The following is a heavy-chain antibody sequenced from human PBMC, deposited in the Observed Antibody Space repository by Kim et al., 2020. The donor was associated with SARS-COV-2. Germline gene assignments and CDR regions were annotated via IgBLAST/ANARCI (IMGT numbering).Heavy chain of an antibody. CDR2: ISSSSSTI. V-gene: IGHV3-48*02. Sequence: GGSLRLSCAASGFTFSSYSMNWVRQAPGKGLEWVSSISSSSSTIYYADSVKGRFTISRDNAKNSLYLQMNSLRDEDTAVYYCASRNYYDSSGYKFDPWGQGTLVTVSS. D-gene: IGHD3-22*01. CDR3: ASRNYYDSSGYKFDP. J-gene: IGHJ5*02. CDR1: GFTFSSYS.